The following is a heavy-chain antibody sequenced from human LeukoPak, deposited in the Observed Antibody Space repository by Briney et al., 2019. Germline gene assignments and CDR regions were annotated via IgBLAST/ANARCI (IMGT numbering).Heavy chain of an antibody. J-gene: IGHJ4*02. CDR2: INHSGST. D-gene: IGHD1-14*01. CDR3: ARGPGMSRADY. CDR1: GGTFSGYY. Sequence: SETLSLTCAVYGGTFSGYYWSWIRQPPGKGLEWIGEINHSGSTNYNPSLKSRVTISVDTSKIQFSLKLSSVTAADTAVYYCARGPGMSRADYWGQGTLVTVSS. V-gene: IGHV4-34*01.